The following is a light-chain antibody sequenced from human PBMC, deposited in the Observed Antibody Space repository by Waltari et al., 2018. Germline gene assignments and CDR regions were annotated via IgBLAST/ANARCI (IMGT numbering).Light chain of an antibody. J-gene: IGKJ3*01. CDR2: DAS. Sequence: DIQMTQSPSSLSASVGDRVTIACQASQDVSNYLNWYQQKPGKAPKLLVYDASYLETGVPSKFSGSGSGKDFTFTISSLQAEDVATYYCQQYAGLPFTFGPGTKVQIK. V-gene: IGKV1-33*01. CDR3: QQYAGLPFT. CDR1: QDVSNY.